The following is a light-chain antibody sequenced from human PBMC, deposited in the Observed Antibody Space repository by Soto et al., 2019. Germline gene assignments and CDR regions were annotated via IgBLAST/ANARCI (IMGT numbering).Light chain of an antibody. CDR2: HAS. V-gene: IGKV3-11*01. CDR1: QSVSSY. J-gene: IGKJ2*01. CDR3: QQRSNGYT. Sequence: EIVLTQSPATLSLSPGERATLSCRASQSVSSYLAWYQQKPGQAPRLLIFHASNRATGIPARFSGSGSGTDFTLTLSSLEPEDFAVYYCQQRSNGYTFGQGTKLEIK.